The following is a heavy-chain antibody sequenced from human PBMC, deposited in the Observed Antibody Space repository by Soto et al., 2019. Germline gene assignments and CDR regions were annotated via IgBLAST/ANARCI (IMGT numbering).Heavy chain of an antibody. D-gene: IGHD3-10*01. CDR1: GGSISSYY. CDR2: MSYSGFT. V-gene: IGHV4-59*08. J-gene: IGHJ6*02. CDR3: AMQGFGVLHGLVDV. Sequence: SETLCLTCTVSGGSISSYYWSWIRQPPGKGLEWIGYMSYSGFTRYNPSLKSRVIISMDSSKNQFSLNLTSVTAADTAVYYCAMQGFGVLHGLVDVWGQGTTVTVSS.